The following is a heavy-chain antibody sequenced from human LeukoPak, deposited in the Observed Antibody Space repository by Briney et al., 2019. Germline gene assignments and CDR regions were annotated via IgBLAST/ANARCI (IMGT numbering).Heavy chain of an antibody. J-gene: IGHJ4*02. CDR3: ARGYCSSSSCPDFDY. CDR2: SSYSGST. V-gene: IGHV4-59*12. D-gene: IGHD2-2*01. CDR1: GGSITSYY. Sequence: SETLSLTCTVSGGSITSYYWSWIRQPPGQGLERIGYSSYSGSTNYNPSLKSRVSISIDTSKNQFSLRVSSVTAADTAVYYCARGYCSSSSCPDFDYWGQETLVTVSS.